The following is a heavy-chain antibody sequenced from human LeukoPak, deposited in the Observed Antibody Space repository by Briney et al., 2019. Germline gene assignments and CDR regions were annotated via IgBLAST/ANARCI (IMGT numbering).Heavy chain of an antibody. CDR1: GGTFSSYA. D-gene: IGHD6-19*01. Sequence: SVKVSCKASGGTFSSYAISWVRQAPGQGLEWMGRIIPILGIANYAQKFQGRVTITADKSTSTAYMELSSLRSEDTAVYYCARSGSTAVAGSVYWGQGTLVTVSS. CDR2: IIPILGIA. J-gene: IGHJ4*02. V-gene: IGHV1-69*04. CDR3: ARSGSTAVAGSVY.